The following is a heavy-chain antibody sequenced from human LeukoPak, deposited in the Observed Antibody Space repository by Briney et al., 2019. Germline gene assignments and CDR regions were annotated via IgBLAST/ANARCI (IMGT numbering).Heavy chain of an antibody. Sequence: GSLRLSCAASGFTFSDYYMSWIRQPPGKGLEWIGEINHSGSTNYDPSLKSRLTMSIDTSKNQFSLKLSSVTAADTAVYYCARHSSSWSPNPDYWGQGTLVIVSS. CDR3: ARHSSSWSPNPDY. D-gene: IGHD6-13*01. CDR2: INHSGST. J-gene: IGHJ4*02. V-gene: IGHV4-34*01. CDR1: GFTFSDYY.